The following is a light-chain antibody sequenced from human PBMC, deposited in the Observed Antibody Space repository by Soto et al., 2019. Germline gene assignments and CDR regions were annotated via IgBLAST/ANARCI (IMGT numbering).Light chain of an antibody. CDR1: QSVSSSY. J-gene: IGKJ4*01. CDR3: QQLSSYPLT. CDR2: GAS. Sequence: EIVLTQSPGTLSLSPGERATLSCRASQSVSSSYLAWYQQKPGQAPRLLIYGASSRATGIPDRFSGSGSGTEFTLTISSLQPEDFATYYCQQLSSYPLTFGGGTKVDIK. V-gene: IGKV3-20*01.